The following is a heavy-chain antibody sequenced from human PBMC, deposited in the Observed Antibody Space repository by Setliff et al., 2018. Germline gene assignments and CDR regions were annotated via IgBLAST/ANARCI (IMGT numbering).Heavy chain of an antibody. V-gene: IGHV1-69-2*01. Sequence: ASVKVSCKASGYSFSDFYMHWVRQVPGEGLEALGRIDPRDDFTVYAERFKDRLTITADTSTETSYMELSSLRSEDTAVYYCARGAPGRYCSGGSCSYFDYWGQGILVTVSS. J-gene: IGHJ4*02. CDR2: IDPRDDFT. D-gene: IGHD2-15*01. CDR3: ARGAPGRYCSGGSCSYFDY. CDR1: GYSFSDFY.